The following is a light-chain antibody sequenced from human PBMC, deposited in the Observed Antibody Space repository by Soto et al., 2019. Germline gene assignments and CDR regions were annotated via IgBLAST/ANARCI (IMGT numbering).Light chain of an antibody. Sequence: EILLTQSPATLSLSPGERATLSCRASQSVSSYLAWYHQKPGQAPRRLIYDASNRATGIPPRFSGSGSGTEFTLTISSLEHEDFAGYYCHQLSNGPPKPTFGPWTKVDIK. CDR1: QSVSSY. CDR2: DAS. J-gene: IGKJ3*01. V-gene: IGKV3-11*01. CDR3: HQLSNGPPKPT.